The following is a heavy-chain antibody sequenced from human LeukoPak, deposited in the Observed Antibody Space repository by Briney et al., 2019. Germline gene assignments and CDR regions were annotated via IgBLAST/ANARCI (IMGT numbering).Heavy chain of an antibody. J-gene: IGHJ4*02. CDR1: GFTFSTYF. CDR3: ARGVHYGSDY. V-gene: IGHV3-74*01. Sequence: GGSLRLSCAASGFTFSTYFMHWVRQAPGKGLVWVSRINSDGSTTSLADSVKGRFTISRDNAKNTLYLQMDSLRAEDTAVYFCARGVHYGSDYWGQGTLVTVSS. D-gene: IGHD4-17*01. CDR2: INSDGSTT.